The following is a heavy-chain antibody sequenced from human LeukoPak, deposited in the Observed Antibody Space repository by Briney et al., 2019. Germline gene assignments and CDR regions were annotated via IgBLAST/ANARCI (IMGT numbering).Heavy chain of an antibody. CDR1: GFTFDDYA. V-gene: IGHV3-9*01. CDR2: ISWNSGSI. CDR3: ARVPYYDSSSVDY. J-gene: IGHJ4*02. D-gene: IGHD3-22*01. Sequence: GGSLRLSCAASGFTFDDYAMHWVRQAPGKGLEWVSGISWNSGSIGYADSVKGRFTISRDNAKNSLYLQMNSLRAEDTALYYCARVPYYDSSSVDYWGQGTLVTVSS.